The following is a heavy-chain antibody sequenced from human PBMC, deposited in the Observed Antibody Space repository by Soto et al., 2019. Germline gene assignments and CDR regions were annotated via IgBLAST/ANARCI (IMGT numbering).Heavy chain of an antibody. V-gene: IGHV2-5*01. D-gene: IGHD5-12*01. J-gene: IGHJ4*02. CDR2: IYWNDDK. CDR3: AHCTTWTYIWEPSKPFFDY. CDR1: GFSLRSSGVS. Sequence: SGPTLVNPTQTLTLTCSFSGFSLRSSGVSVGWIRQPPGKALEWLALIYWNDDKHYSPSLKSRLTITKDTSKNQVVLTMTNVDPVDTATYFCAHCTTWTYIWEPSKPFFDYWGQGALVTVSS.